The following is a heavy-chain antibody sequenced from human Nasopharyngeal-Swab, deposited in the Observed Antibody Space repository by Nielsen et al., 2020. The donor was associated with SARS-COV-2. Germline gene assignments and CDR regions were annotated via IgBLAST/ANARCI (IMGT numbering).Heavy chain of an antibody. J-gene: IGHJ6*02. Sequence: GGSLRLSCAASGFSFRSYWMHWVRQAPGKGLVWVSCINSDGTTTRYADSVQGRFTVSRDNAKNTLYLEMNSLRADDTAVYYCARRLVWFGEAHYYYYGMDVWGQGTTVTVSS. CDR3: ARRLVWFGEAHYYYYGMDV. V-gene: IGHV3-74*01. CDR2: INSDGTTT. CDR1: GFSFRSYW. D-gene: IGHD3-10*01.